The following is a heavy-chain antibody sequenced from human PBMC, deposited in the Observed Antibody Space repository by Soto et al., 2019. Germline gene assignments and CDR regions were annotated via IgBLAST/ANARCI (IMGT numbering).Heavy chain of an antibody. J-gene: IGHJ6*02. CDR1: GYTFTRYG. Sequence: ASVKVSCKTSGYTFTRYGISWVRQAPGQGLERMGWISGYDGRTNFAQKVQDRVTMTTDTSMSTVYMELRILSSDDTALYFCAIYGDVPYYYCCMDVWGQGTTVTVSS. CDR2: ISGYDGRT. V-gene: IGHV1-18*01. CDR3: AIYGDVPYYYCCMDV. D-gene: IGHD3-16*01.